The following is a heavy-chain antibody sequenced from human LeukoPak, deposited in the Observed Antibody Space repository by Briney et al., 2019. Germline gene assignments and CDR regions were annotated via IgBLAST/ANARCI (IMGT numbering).Heavy chain of an antibody. J-gene: IGHJ4*02. Sequence: PGGSLRLSCAASGFTFSSYSMNWVRQAPGKGLEWVSSISSSSSYIYYADSVKGRFTISRDNAKNSLYLQMNSLRAEDTAVYYCARVEGYCSSTNCYAARFDYWGQGTLVTVSS. D-gene: IGHD2-2*01. CDR3: ARVEGYCSSTNCYAARFDY. V-gene: IGHV3-21*01. CDR1: GFTFSSYS. CDR2: ISSSSSYI.